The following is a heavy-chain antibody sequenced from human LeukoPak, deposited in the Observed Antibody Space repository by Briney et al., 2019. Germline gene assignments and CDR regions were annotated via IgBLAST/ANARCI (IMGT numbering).Heavy chain of an antibody. CDR3: AGAYGSGSYSAFDI. CDR2: IYSGGST. V-gene: IGHV3-66*02. CDR1: GFTVSSNY. D-gene: IGHD3-10*01. Sequence: PGGSLRLSCAASGFTVSSNYMSWVRQAPGKGLEWVSVIYSGGSTYYADSVKGRFTISRDSSKNTLYLQMNSLRAEDTAVYYCAGAYGSGSYSAFDIWGQGTMVTVSS. J-gene: IGHJ3*02.